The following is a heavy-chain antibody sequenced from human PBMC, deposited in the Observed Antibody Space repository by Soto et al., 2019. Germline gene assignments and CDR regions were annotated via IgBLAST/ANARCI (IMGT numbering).Heavy chain of an antibody. Sequence: SENLSVTCSVSGYSISSGYYWGWIRQPPGKGLEWIGTIYHSGTTYYIPSLKSRVTISVDTSKNQFSLKLSSGTAADTAVYYCARGDSFAGWFDTSCYGTMVT. D-gene: IGHD2-21*01. CDR3: ARGDSFAGWFDT. CDR2: IYHSGTT. CDR1: GYSISSGYY. J-gene: IGHJ5*01. V-gene: IGHV4-38-2*01.